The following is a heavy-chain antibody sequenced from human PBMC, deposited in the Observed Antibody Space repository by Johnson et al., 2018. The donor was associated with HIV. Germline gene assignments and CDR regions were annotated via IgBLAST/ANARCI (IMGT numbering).Heavy chain of an antibody. V-gene: IGHV3-11*01. D-gene: IGHD1-26*01. Sequence: QVQLVESGGGVVQPGRSLRLSCEASGFRFSDYYMSWIRQAPGKGLEWISYMSSSGSTIYHAESVKGRFTISRDNAKTSLYLQVNSLGAEDTALYYCAREVSLRVGATLPPSYAFDIWGQGTMVTVSS. J-gene: IGHJ3*02. CDR1: GFRFSDYY. CDR3: AREVSLRVGATLPPSYAFDI. CDR2: MSSSGSTI.